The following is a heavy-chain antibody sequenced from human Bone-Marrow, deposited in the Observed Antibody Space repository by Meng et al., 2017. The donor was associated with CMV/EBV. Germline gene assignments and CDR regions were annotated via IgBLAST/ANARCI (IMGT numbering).Heavy chain of an antibody. Sequence: GSLRLSCTVSGVSVSTVAYYWSWIRQPPGKGLEWIGSIDNSGSTRYKSSLKSRVTISVDTSKNQFSLKLSSVTAADTAVYYCARGAGTLRGYYFDYWGQGTLVTVSS. D-gene: IGHD4-23*01. J-gene: IGHJ4*02. CDR1: GVSVSTVAYY. CDR3: ARGAGTLRGYYFDY. CDR2: IDNSGST. V-gene: IGHV4-61*08.